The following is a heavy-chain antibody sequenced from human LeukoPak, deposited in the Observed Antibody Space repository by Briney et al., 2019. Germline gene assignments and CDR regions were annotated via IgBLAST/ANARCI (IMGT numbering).Heavy chain of an antibody. Sequence: PSETLSLTCAVYGGSFSGYYWSWIRQPPGKGLEWIGEINHSGSTNYNPSLKSRVTISVDTSKNQFSLKLSSVTAADTAVYYCARGYSYGWVDYWGQGTLVTVSS. CDR2: INHSGST. V-gene: IGHV4-34*01. J-gene: IGHJ4*02. CDR1: GGSFSGYY. CDR3: ARGYSYGWVDY. D-gene: IGHD5-18*01.